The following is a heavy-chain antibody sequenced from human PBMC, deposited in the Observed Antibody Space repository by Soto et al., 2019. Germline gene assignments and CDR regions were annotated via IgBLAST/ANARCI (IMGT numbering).Heavy chain of an antibody. CDR1: GGSFSGYY. CDR2: INHSGST. Sequence: QVQLQQWGAGLLKPSETLSLTCAVYGGSFSGYYWSWIRQPPGKGLEWIGEINHSGSTNYNPSLKSRVTISVDTSKNQFSLKLSSVTAADTAVYYCARGPDHDYWGQGTLVTVSS. CDR3: ARGPDHDY. J-gene: IGHJ4*02. V-gene: IGHV4-34*01.